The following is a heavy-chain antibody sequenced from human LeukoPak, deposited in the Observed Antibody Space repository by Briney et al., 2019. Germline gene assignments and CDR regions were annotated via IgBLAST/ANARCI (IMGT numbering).Heavy chain of an antibody. CDR2: ISPAGDST. CDR3: ARRLVTAGITDFIDS. D-gene: IGHD2-2*01. J-gene: IGHJ4*02. V-gene: IGHV3-23*01. Sequence: GGSLRLSCTASGFTFSDYSMSWVRQAPGAGLEWVSAISPAGDSTTDADSVKGRFTISRDNSKSTLYLQMNGLTAEDTALYYCARRLVTAGITDFIDSWGQGTLVSVSS. CDR1: GFTFSDYS.